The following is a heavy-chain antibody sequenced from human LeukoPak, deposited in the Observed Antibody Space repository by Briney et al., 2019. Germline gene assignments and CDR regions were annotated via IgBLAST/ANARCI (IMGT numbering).Heavy chain of an antibody. CDR3: ARVGVDSSGYYLLDY. Sequence: NASETLSLTCTVSGGSISSYYWSWLRQPPGKGLEWIGYIYYSGSTNYNPSLKSRVTISVDTSKNQFSLKLSSVTAADTAVYYCARVGVDSSGYYLLDYWGQGTLVTVSS. CDR2: IYYSGST. J-gene: IGHJ4*02. D-gene: IGHD3-22*01. CDR1: GGSISSYY. V-gene: IGHV4-59*01.